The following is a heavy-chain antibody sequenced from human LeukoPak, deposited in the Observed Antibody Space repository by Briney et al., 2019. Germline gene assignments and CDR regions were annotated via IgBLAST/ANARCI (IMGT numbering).Heavy chain of an antibody. CDR2: IWYYGNNK. Sequence: QAGGSLRLSCAASGFTYSSYGMPWVRQAPGKGLEWVAVIWYYGNNKNYADSVKGRFTISRDNSKNTLYLQMNSLRAEDTALYSCAKDCCGSGSHDIWGQGTIVTVSS. V-gene: IGHV3-33*06. D-gene: IGHD3-10*01. J-gene: IGHJ3*02. CDR1: GFTYSSYG. CDR3: AKDCCGSGSHDI.